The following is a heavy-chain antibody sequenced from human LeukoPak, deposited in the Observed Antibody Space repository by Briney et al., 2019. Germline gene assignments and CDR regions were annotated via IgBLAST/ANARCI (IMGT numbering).Heavy chain of an antibody. CDR2: TSYDGSNK. J-gene: IGHJ4*02. V-gene: IGHV3-30*18. CDR1: GFNFSSSG. Sequence: GGSLRLSCAASGFNFSSSGMHWVRQAPGKGLEWVAVTSYDGSNKNYAESVKGRFTVSRDNPKNTLDLQMNSLRIEDTAVYYCAKDMTKYSSSSFYFDYWGQGTLVTVSS. CDR3: AKDMTKYSSSSFYFDY. D-gene: IGHD6-6*01.